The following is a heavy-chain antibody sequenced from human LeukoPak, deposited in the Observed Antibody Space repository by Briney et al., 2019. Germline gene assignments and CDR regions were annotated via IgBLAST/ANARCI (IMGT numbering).Heavy chain of an antibody. V-gene: IGHV1-69*13. D-gene: IGHD3-22*01. CDR1: GGTFSSYA. J-gene: IGHJ3*02. CDR2: IIPIFGTA. CDR3: ARVPNSAYYYDSSGYYLHGAFDI. Sequence: GASVKVSCKASGGTFSSYAISWVRQAPGQGLEWMGGIIPIFGTANYAQKFQGRVTITADESTSTAYMELSSLRSEDTAVYYCARVPNSAYYYDSSGYYLHGAFDIWGQGTMVTVSS.